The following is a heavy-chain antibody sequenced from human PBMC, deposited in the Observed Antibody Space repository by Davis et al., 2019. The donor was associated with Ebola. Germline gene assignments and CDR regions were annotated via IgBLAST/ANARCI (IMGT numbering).Heavy chain of an antibody. CDR1: GGSINNYY. J-gene: IGHJ4*02. D-gene: IGHD3-22*01. CDR2: ISYSGIV. Sequence: MPSETLSLTCTVSGGSINNYYWSWIRQPPGKGLEWLGYISYSGIVNYNPSLKSRVTISVDTSSSQFSLQLSSVTAADTAVYYCARALPYYDSSGYYTGGYYYFDNWGQGTLVTVSS. CDR3: ARALPYYDSSGYYTGGYYYFDN. V-gene: IGHV4-59*01.